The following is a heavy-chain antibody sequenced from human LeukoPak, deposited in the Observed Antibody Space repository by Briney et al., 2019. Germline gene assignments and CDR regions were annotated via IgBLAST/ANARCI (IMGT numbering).Heavy chain of an antibody. Sequence: GGSLRLPCAASGFTFSSYSMNWVRQAPGKGLERVSYISSSSSTIYYADSVKGRFTISRDNAKNSLYLQMNSLRAEDTAVYYCARDREYCGGDCFNYDAFDIWGQGTMVTVSS. CDR1: GFTFSSYS. J-gene: IGHJ3*02. CDR2: ISSSSSTI. D-gene: IGHD2-21*02. CDR3: ARDREYCGGDCFNYDAFDI. V-gene: IGHV3-48*01.